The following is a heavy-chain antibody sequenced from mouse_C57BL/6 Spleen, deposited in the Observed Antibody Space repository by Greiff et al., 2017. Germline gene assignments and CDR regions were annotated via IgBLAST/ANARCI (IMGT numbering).Heavy chain of an antibody. CDR3: ARSRFSTGTGRAY. J-gene: IGHJ3*01. V-gene: IGHV1-81*01. D-gene: IGHD4-1*02. Sequence: QVQLQQSGAELARPGASVKLSCKASGYTFTSYGISWVQQRTGQVLEWIGEIYPRSGNTYYNEKFKGKATLTADKPASTAYMELRSLTSEDSAVYFCARSRFSTGTGRAYWGQGTLVTVSA. CDR1: GYTFTSYG. CDR2: IYPRSGNT.